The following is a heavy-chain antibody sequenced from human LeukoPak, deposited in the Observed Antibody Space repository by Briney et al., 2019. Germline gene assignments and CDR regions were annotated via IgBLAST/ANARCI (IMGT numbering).Heavy chain of an antibody. V-gene: IGHV3-7*03. CDR2: IKQDGSQK. J-gene: IGHJ4*02. CDR1: GFTFSSHW. Sequence: GGSLRLSCAASGFTFSSHWMSWVRQAPGKGLEWVANIKQDGSQKYYVDSVKGRFTISRDNAKNSLYLQMNSLGAEDTAVYYCARDRREQWLSVDYWGQGTLVTVSS. D-gene: IGHD6-19*01. CDR3: ARDRREQWLSVDY.